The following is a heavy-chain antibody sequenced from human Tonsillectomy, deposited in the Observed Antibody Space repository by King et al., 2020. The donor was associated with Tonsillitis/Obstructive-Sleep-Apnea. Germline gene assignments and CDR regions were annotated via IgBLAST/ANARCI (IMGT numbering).Heavy chain of an antibody. CDR2: IYYSGST. CDR1: GGSISSGGYY. Sequence: QLQESGPGLVKPSQTLSLTCTVSGGSISSGGYYWSWIRQHPGKGLEWIGYIYYSGSTYYNPSLKSRVTISVDTSKNQFSLKLSSVTAADTAVYYCAGEDPRYGIDGYFDYWGQGTLVTVSS. J-gene: IGHJ4*02. D-gene: IGHD4-17*01. CDR3: AGEDPRYGIDGYFDY. V-gene: IGHV4-31*03.